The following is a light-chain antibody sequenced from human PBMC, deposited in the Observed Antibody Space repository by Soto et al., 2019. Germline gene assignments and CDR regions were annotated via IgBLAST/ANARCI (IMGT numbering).Light chain of an antibody. CDR2: DVS. V-gene: IGLV2-14*01. J-gene: IGLJ2*01. Sequence: QSALTQPASVSGSPGQSITISCTGTSSDVGGYIYVSWYQQHPGKAPKLMIYDVSHRPSGVSSRFSGSKSGNTATLTISGLQDEDEADYYCSSYTGSSTLVFGGGTKVTVL. CDR3: SSYTGSSTLV. CDR1: SSDVGGYIY.